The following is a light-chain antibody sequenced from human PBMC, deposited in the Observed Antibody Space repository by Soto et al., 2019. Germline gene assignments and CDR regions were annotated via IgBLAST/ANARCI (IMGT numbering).Light chain of an antibody. Sequence: QPVLTHPPSVSGAPGQRVTISCTGSSANIGAGHDVHWYQHLPGTAPKLLIYGNGNRPSGVPDRFSGSKSGTSASLAITGLQAEDEADYYCQSYDSSLSGSEVFGTGTKLTVL. CDR2: GNG. J-gene: IGLJ1*01. CDR1: SANIGAGHD. CDR3: QSYDSSLSGSEV. V-gene: IGLV1-40*01.